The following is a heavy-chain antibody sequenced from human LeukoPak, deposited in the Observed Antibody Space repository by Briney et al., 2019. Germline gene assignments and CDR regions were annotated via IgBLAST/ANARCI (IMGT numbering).Heavy chain of an antibody. CDR1: GFTFSSYS. J-gene: IGHJ4*02. CDR2: ISSSSSTI. Sequence: GGSLRLSCAASGFTFSSYSMSWVRQAPGKGLEWVSYISSSSSTIYYADSVKGRFTISRDNSKNTLYLQMNSLRAEDTAVYYCAKAVGFFGYDSLGSYWGQGTLVTVSS. D-gene: IGHD5-12*01. CDR3: AKAVGFFGYDSLGSY. V-gene: IGHV3-48*01.